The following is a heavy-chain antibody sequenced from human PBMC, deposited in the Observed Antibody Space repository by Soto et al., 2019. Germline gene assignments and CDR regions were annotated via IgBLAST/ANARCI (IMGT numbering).Heavy chain of an antibody. CDR1: RFSFTNAW. J-gene: IGHJ6*02. D-gene: IGHD1-26*01. CDR3: STYIGIYGLDI. V-gene: IGHV3-15*01. CDR2: IKSKTDGGTA. Sequence: EVQLVESGGGFVQPGGSLRLSCVASRFSFTNAWMSWVRQAPGKGTEWVGRIKSKTDGGTADYAAPVKGRFTISRDDSQNTLYLHMYSLKTEDTALYHCSTYIGIYGLDIWGQGTTVTVSS.